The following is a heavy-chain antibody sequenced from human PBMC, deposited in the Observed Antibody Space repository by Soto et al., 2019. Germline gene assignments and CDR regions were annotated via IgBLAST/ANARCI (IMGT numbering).Heavy chain of an antibody. CDR1: GFTFSSYG. CDR2: ISYDGSNK. CDR3: AKDQWEPPTIDY. J-gene: IGHJ4*02. V-gene: IGHV3-30*18. Sequence: QVQLVESGGVVVQPGRSLRLSCAASGFTFSSYGMHWVRQAPGKGLEWVAVISYDGSNKYYADSVKGRFTISRDNSKNTLYLQMNSLRAEDTAVYYCAKDQWEPPTIDYWGQGTLVTVSS. D-gene: IGHD1-26*01.